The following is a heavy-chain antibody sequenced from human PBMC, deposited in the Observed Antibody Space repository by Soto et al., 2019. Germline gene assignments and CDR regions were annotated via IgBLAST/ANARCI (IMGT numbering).Heavy chain of an antibody. Sequence: QVPLVESGGGVVQPGRSLRLSCVASVSTFSRDGMLWVRQAPGKGLEWVAVISYNGRDKYHADSVKGRFSISRDNSKNTLYLDMNSLRDDDTAVYYCAGGYDWGDYWGQGTLVTVSS. V-gene: IGHV3-30*03. CDR2: ISYNGRDK. J-gene: IGHJ4*02. CDR3: AGGYDWGDY. CDR1: VSTFSRDG. D-gene: IGHD5-12*01.